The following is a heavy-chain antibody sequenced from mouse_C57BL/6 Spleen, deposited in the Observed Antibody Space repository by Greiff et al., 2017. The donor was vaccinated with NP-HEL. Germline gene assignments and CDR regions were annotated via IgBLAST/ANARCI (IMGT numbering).Heavy chain of an antibody. V-gene: IGHV1-69*01. D-gene: IGHD4-1*01. CDR2: IDPSDSYT. Sequence: QVQLQQPGAELVMPGASVKLSCKASGYTFTSYWMHWVKQRPGQGLEWIGEIDPSDSYTNYNQKFKGKSTLTVDKSSRTAYMQLSSLTSEDSAVYYCARRGTGTTWFAYWGQGTLVTVSA. CDR3: ARRGTGTTWFAY. CDR1: GYTFTSYW. J-gene: IGHJ3*01.